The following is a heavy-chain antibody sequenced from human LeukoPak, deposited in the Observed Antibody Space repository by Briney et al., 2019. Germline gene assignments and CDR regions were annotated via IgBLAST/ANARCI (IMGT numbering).Heavy chain of an antibody. CDR2: IYYSGST. J-gene: IGHJ5*02. Sequence: PSQTLSLTCTVSGGSISSGGYYWSWIRQHPGKGLEWIGYIYYSGSTNYNPSLKSRVTISVDTSKNQFSLKLSSVTAADTAVYYSARSHMVRGVPTFDPWGQGTLVTVSS. V-gene: IGHV4-61*08. D-gene: IGHD3-10*01. CDR1: GGSISSGGYY. CDR3: ARSHMVRGVPTFDP.